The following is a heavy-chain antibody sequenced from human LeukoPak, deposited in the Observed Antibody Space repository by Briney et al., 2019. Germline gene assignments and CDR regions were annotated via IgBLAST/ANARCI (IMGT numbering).Heavy chain of an antibody. D-gene: IGHD2-2*01. CDR3: AKASARYCSSTSCHRLDAFDI. J-gene: IGHJ3*02. CDR2: IRYDGSNK. Sequence: PGGSLRLSCAASGYTFSSYGMHWVRQAPGKGLEWMAFIRYDGSNKYYADSVKGRFTISRDNSKNTLYLQMHSLRAEDTAVYYCAKASARYCSSTSCHRLDAFDIWGQGTMVTVSS. V-gene: IGHV3-30*02. CDR1: GYTFSSYG.